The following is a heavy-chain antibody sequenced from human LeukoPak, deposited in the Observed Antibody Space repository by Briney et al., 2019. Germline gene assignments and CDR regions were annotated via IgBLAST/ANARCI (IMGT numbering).Heavy chain of an antibody. V-gene: IGHV3-30*03. J-gene: IGHJ4*02. D-gene: IGHD6-19*01. Sequence: GGSLRLSCAASGFTFSSYGMHWVRQAPGKGLEWVAVISYDGSNKFYADSVKGRFTISRDNSKNTLYLQMNSLRAEDTAVYYCAREVAGPLDYWGQGTLVTVSS. CDR1: GFTFSSYG. CDR3: AREVAGPLDY. CDR2: ISYDGSNK.